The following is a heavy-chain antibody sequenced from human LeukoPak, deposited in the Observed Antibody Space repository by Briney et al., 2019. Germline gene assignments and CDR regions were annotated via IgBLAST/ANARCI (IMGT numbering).Heavy chain of an antibody. CDR1: GFTFSSYS. Sequence: GGSLRLSCAASGFTFSSYSMNWVRQAPGKGLEWVSSISRSSTYIYYADSVKGRFTTSRDNAKNSLYLQMNSLRAEDTALYYCAKAYNITMVRGVIHYYYGMDVWGQGTTVTVSS. CDR2: ISRSSTYI. CDR3: AKAYNITMVRGVIHYYYGMDV. J-gene: IGHJ6*02. D-gene: IGHD3-10*01. V-gene: IGHV3-21*04.